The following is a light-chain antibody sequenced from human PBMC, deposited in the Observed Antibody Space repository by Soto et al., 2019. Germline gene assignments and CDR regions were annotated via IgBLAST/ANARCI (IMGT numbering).Light chain of an antibody. Sequence: NFMLTQPHSVSESPGKTVTISCTRSSGSIASNYVQWYQHRPGSAPTTVIYEDNQRPSGVPDRFSGSIDSSSNSASLTISGPKTEDEADYYCQSYDSSNHGVFGGGTKLTVL. J-gene: IGLJ3*02. CDR1: SGSIASNY. CDR2: EDN. CDR3: QSYDSSNHGV. V-gene: IGLV6-57*03.